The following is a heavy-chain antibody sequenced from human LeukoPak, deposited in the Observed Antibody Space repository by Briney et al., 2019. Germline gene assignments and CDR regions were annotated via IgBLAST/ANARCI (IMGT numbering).Heavy chain of an antibody. J-gene: IGHJ4*02. D-gene: IGHD3-3*01. V-gene: IGHV1-3*01. CDR3: ARGLWSAHRREYYFDS. CDR1: GYTFTNYA. Sequence: ASVKVSCKASGYTFTNYAVNWLRQAPGQRLEWMGWINAGNGDTKFSQNYQARVTITRNASASTAYMELSSLTSEDTAVYFCARGLWSAHRREYYFDSWGQGTLVTVSS. CDR2: INAGNGDT.